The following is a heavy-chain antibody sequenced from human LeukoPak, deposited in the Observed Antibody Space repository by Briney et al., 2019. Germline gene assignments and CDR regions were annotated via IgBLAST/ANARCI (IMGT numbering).Heavy chain of an antibody. J-gene: IGHJ4*02. CDR2: IYSGGST. V-gene: IGHV3-66*01. CDR1: GFTLSSYA. D-gene: IGHD6-6*01. Sequence: GGSLRLSCAASGFTLSSYAMSWVRQAPGKGLEWVSIIYSGGSTFYADSVKGRFTISRDNSKNTLYLQMNSLRAEDTAVYYCAREGRSSSSYYFDYWGQGTLVTVSS. CDR3: AREGRSSSSYYFDY.